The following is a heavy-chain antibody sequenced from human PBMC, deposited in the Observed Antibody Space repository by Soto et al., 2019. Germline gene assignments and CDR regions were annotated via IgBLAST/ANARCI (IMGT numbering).Heavy chain of an antibody. CDR3: AKECDFWSGYTHDAFDI. Sequence: GGSLRLSCAASGFTFSSYAMSWVRQAPGKGLEWVSAISGSGGSTYYADSVKGRFTISRDNSKNTLYLQMNSLRAEDTAVYYCAKECDFWSGYTHDAFDIWGQGTMVTVSS. J-gene: IGHJ3*02. CDR2: ISGSGGST. CDR1: GFTFSSYA. V-gene: IGHV3-23*01. D-gene: IGHD3-3*01.